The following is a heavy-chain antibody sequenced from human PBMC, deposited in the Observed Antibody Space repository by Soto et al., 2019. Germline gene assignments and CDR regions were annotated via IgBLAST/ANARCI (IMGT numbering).Heavy chain of an antibody. CDR3: AKDVERFLEGVYGMDV. D-gene: IGHD3-3*01. V-gene: IGHV3-30*18. Sequence: QVQLVESGGGVVQPGRSLRLSCAASGFTFSSYGMHWVRQAPGKGLEWVAVISYDGSNKYYADSVKGRFTISRDNSKNTLYLQMNSLRAEDTAVYYCAKDVERFLEGVYGMDVWGQGTTVTVSS. CDR1: GFTFSSYG. CDR2: ISYDGSNK. J-gene: IGHJ6*02.